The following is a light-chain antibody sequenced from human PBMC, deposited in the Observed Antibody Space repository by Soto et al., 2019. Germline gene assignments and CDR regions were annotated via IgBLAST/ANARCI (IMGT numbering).Light chain of an antibody. J-gene: IGLJ2*01. CDR1: KLGDKY. CDR2: QDS. Sequence: SYELTQPPSVSVSPGQTASITCSGDKLGDKYACWYQHKTGQSPVLGIDQDSKRRSGIPERFSGSNSGNTATLTISGTQAMDEADYYCQAWDSSTGGVFGGGTKLTVL. V-gene: IGLV3-1*01. CDR3: QAWDSSTGGV.